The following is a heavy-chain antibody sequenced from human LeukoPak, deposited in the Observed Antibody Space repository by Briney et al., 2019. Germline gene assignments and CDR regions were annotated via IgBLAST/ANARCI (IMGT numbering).Heavy chain of an antibody. J-gene: IGHJ4*02. CDR1: GFAFNTYT. CDR2: ISSVSNYI. V-gene: IGHV3-21*01. D-gene: IGHD5-12*01. CDR3: AREDPRATNAY. Sequence: PGGSLRLPCAASGFAFNTYTMIRVRQAPGKGLEWVSSISSVSNYIYYADSLKGRFTISRDNAKNSLYLQMNSLRAEDTAVYYCAREDPRATNAYWGQGTLVTVSS.